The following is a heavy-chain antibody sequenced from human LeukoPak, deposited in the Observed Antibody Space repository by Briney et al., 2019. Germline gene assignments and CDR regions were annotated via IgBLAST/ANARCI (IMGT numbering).Heavy chain of an antibody. CDR1: GGSFSGYY. CDR2: INHSGST. D-gene: IGHD2-2*01. J-gene: IGHJ5*02. V-gene: IGHV4-34*01. Sequence: LSETLSLTCAVYGGSFSGYYWSWIRQPPGKGLEWIGEINHSGSTNYNPSLKSRVTISVDTSKNQFSLKLSSVTAADTAVYYCARVGLNIVVVPAAIDRQGFDPWGQGTLVTVSS. CDR3: ARVGLNIVVVPAAIDRQGFDP.